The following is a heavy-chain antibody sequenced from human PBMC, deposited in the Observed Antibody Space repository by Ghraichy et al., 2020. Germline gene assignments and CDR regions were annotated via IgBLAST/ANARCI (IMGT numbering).Heavy chain of an antibody. CDR1: GYSFTSYW. CDR2: IYPGDSDT. Sequence: GGSLNISCKGSGYSFTSYWIAWVRQMPGKGLEWMGIIYPGDSDTRYSPSFQGQVTISADKSTTTAYLQWSSLKASDTAMYYCARRAYCGDDCYPRDAFEIWGQGTMVTFSS. D-gene: IGHD2-21*02. CDR3: ARRAYCGDDCYPRDAFEI. V-gene: IGHV5-51*01. J-gene: IGHJ3*02.